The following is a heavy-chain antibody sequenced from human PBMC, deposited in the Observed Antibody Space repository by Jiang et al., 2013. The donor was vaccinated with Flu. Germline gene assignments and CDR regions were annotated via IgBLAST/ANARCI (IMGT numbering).Heavy chain of an antibody. V-gene: IGHV4-39*01. D-gene: IGHD3/OR15-3a*01. CDR2: IYYSGST. CDR3: ARRWTYFDY. Sequence: PPGKGLEWIGSIYYSGSTYYNPSLKSRVTISVDTSKNQFSLKLSSVTAADTAVYYCARRWTYFDYWGQGTLVTVSS. J-gene: IGHJ4*02.